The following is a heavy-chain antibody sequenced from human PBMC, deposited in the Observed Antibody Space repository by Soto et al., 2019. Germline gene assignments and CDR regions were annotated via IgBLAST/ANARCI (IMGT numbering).Heavy chain of an antibody. D-gene: IGHD3-3*01. CDR1: GYSFTSYW. J-gene: IGHJ6*02. CDR3: ARTQYYDFWSGYSADYYGMDV. V-gene: IGHV5-51*01. CDR2: IYPGDSDT. Sequence: GESLKISCKGSGYSFTSYWIGWVRQMPGKGLEWMGIIYPGDSDTRYSPSFQGQVTISADKSITTAYLQWSSLKASDTAMYYCARTQYYDFWSGYSADYYGMDVWGQGTTVTVSS.